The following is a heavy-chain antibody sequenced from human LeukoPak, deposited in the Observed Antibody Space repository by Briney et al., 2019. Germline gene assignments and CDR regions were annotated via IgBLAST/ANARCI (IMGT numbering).Heavy chain of an antibody. D-gene: IGHD3-22*01. Sequence: SETLSLTCAVYGGSFSGYYWSWIRQPPGKGLEWIGYIYYSGSTNYNPSLKSRVTISVDTSKNQFSLKLSSVTAADTAVYYCARSKHYYDSSGYSAYYWGQGTLVTVSS. CDR2: IYYSGST. J-gene: IGHJ4*02. CDR3: ARSKHYYDSSGYSAYY. CDR1: GGSFSGYY. V-gene: IGHV4-59*01.